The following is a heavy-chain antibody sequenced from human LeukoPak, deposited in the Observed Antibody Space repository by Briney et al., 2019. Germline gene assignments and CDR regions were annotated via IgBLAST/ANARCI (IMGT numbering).Heavy chain of an antibody. CDR3: ANGGYYYDSSGYDSLDY. Sequence: GGSLRLSCTASGFTFSNFVMSWVRQAPGKGLEWVSSISDNGGTIYHTDSVKGRFTISRDNSKNTLYLQMNSLRAEDTAVYYCANGGYYYDSSGYDSLDYWGQGTLVTVSS. CDR1: GFTFSNFV. D-gene: IGHD3-22*01. J-gene: IGHJ4*02. CDR2: ISDNGGTI. V-gene: IGHV3-23*01.